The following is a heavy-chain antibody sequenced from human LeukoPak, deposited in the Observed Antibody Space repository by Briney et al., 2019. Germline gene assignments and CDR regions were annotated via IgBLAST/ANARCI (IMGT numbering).Heavy chain of an antibody. CDR2: ISYDGSNK. J-gene: IGHJ3*02. CDR3: AKELRDAFDI. CDR1: GFTFSSCG. V-gene: IGHV3-30*18. D-gene: IGHD3-3*01. Sequence: GGSLTLSCAASGFTFSSCGMHWVREAPGKGLEWVAVISYDGSNKYYADSVKGRFTISRDNSKNTLYLQMNSLRAEDTAVYYCAKELRDAFDIWGQGTIVTVSS.